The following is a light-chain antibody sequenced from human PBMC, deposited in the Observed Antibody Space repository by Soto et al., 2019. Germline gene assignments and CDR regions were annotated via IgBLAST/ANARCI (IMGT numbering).Light chain of an antibody. J-gene: IGKJ1*01. CDR2: AAS. CDR1: QGTSSW. CDR3: QQTTNFPWT. V-gene: IGKV1-12*01. Sequence: DIQMTQSPSSVSASVGERVTITCRASQGTSSWLVWYHQKPGKAPTLLIYAASTLQSGVPSRLSGSGSGTDFTLTISSLQPEDFATYYCQQTTNFPWTFGQGPKVEIK.